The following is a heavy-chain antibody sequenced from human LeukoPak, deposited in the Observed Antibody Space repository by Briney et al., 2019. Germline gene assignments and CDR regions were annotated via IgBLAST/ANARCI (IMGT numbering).Heavy chain of an antibody. D-gene: IGHD1-20*01. J-gene: IGHJ4*02. CDR3: ARAGYNWSQYYFDY. CDR2: INPNSGGT. Sequence: ASVKVSCKASGYTFTGYYMHWVRQAPGQGLEWMGWINPNSGGTDYAQNFQGRVTMTRDTSISTAYMELSGLRSDDTAVYYCARAGYNWSQYYFDYWGQGTLVTVSS. V-gene: IGHV1-2*02. CDR1: GYTFTGYY.